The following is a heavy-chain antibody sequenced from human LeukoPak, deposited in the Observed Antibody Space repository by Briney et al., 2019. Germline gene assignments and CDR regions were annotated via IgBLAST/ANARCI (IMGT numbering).Heavy chain of an antibody. J-gene: IGHJ4*02. Sequence: SVKVSCKASGGTFSSYAISWVRQAPGQGLEWMGRIIPIFGIANYAQKFQGRVTITTDESTSTAYMELSSLRSEDTAVYYCARDSFRLRLGELSEPPPWLADYWRQGTLVTVSS. CDR2: IIPIFGIA. V-gene: IGHV1-69*05. CDR1: GGTFSSYA. D-gene: IGHD3-16*02. CDR3: ARDSFRLRLGELSEPPPWLADY.